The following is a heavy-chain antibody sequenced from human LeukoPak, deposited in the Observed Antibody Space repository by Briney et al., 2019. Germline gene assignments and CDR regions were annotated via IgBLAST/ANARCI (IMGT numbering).Heavy chain of an antibody. CDR2: INSDGSTT. Sequence: GGSLRLSCAASGFTFSSYSMNWVRQAPGKGLEWVSRINSDGSTTSYADSVKGRFTISRDNAKNTLYLQMNSLRAEDTAVYYCTRGPYSGSATYYNDYWGQGTLVTVSS. CDR1: GFTFSSYS. V-gene: IGHV3-74*01. D-gene: IGHD3-10*01. J-gene: IGHJ4*02. CDR3: TRGPYSGSATYYNDY.